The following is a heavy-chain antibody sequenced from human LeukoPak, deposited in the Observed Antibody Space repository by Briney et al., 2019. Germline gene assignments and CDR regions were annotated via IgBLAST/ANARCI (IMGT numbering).Heavy chain of an antibody. J-gene: IGHJ4*02. CDR1: GYTFTTAG. Sequence: ASVKVSCKASGYTFTTAGIGWVRQAPGQVLEWMGWISTYHGNTNYAQIFQDRVTLTTDTSTSTAYMELRRLRSDDTAVYYCARRPNHYDTGGYEYWGQGTLVTVSS. CDR3: ARRPNHYDTGGYEY. D-gene: IGHD3-22*01. V-gene: IGHV1-18*01. CDR2: ISTYHGNT.